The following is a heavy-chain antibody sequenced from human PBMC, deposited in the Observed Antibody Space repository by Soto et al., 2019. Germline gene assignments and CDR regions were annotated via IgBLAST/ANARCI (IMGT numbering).Heavy chain of an antibody. CDR3: ARVDSSSLGRYYFDY. Sequence: ETLSLTCTVSGGSISSGGYYWSWIRQPPGKGLEWIGEINHSGSTNYNPSLKSRVTISVDTSKNQFSLKLSSVTAADTAVYYCARVDSSSLGRYYFDYWGQGTLVTVSS. CDR1: GGSISSGGYY. V-gene: IGHV4-39*07. CDR2: INHSGST. D-gene: IGHD6-6*01. J-gene: IGHJ4*02.